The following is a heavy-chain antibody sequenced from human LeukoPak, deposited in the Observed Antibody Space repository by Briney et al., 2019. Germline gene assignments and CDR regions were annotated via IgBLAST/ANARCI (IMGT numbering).Heavy chain of an antibody. D-gene: IGHD2-2*02. CDR3: ATRYPSYYYYMDV. Sequence: SETLSLTCAVYGGSFSGYYWSWIRQPPGKGLEWIGEINHSGSTNYNPSLKSRVTISVDTSKNQFSLKLSSVTAADTAVYYCATRYPSYYYYMDVWGKGTTVTISS. V-gene: IGHV4-34*01. CDR1: GGSFSGYY. J-gene: IGHJ6*03. CDR2: INHSGST.